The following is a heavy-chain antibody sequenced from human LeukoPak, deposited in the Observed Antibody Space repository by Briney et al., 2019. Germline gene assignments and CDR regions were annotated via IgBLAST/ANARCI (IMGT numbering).Heavy chain of an antibody. CDR3: ARRPFNYYDSSGARDAFDI. Sequence: ASVKVSCKASGYTFTSYGISWVRQAPGQGLEWMGWISAYNGNTNYAQKLQGRVTMTTDTSTSTAYMELRSLGSDDTAVYYCARRPFNYYDSSGARDAFDIWGQGTMVTVSS. CDR1: GYTFTSYG. V-gene: IGHV1-18*01. J-gene: IGHJ3*02. D-gene: IGHD3-22*01. CDR2: ISAYNGNT.